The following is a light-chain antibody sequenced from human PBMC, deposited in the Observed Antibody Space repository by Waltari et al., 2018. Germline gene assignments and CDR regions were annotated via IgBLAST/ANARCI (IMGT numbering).Light chain of an antibody. V-gene: IGKV1-5*03. CDR1: QSIYQW. CDR2: KAS. J-gene: IGKJ1*01. CDR3: QQYTTYPET. Sequence: IQMTQSPSTLSAFVGETVIITCRASQSIYQWLAWYQQKPGKVPKLLIWKASNLQSGVPSRFSGSGSGTDFSLTISSVQPDDFATYYCQQYTTYPETFGQGTKVEIK.